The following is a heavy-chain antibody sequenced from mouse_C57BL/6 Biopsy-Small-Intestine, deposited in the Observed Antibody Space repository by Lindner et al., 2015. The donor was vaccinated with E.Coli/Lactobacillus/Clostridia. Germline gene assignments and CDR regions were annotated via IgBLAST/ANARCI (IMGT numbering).Heavy chain of an antibody. J-gene: IGHJ4*01. CDR1: GFTFSSYG. Sequence: VQLQESGEDLVKPGGSLKLSCAASGFTFSSYGMSWVRQTPDKRLEWVATISSGGSYTYYPDSVKGRFTISRDNAKKTLYLQMSSLKSEDTAMYYCARHLYYAMDYWGQGTSVTVSS. CDR2: ISSGGSYT. CDR3: ARHLYYAMDY. V-gene: IGHV5-6*01.